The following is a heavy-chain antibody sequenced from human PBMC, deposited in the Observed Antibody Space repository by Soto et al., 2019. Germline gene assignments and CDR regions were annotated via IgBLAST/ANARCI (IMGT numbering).Heavy chain of an antibody. CDR3: ATDLARGYDLGYS. D-gene: IGHD1-1*01. CDR1: GFTFSDHG. V-gene: IGHV3-33*03. CDR2: VWFDGSKK. Sequence: HPGGSLRLSCAASGFTFSDHGMHWVRQAPGRGLEWVAVVWFDGSKKFYADSVRGRFTISRDDSERMVYLQMNSLREEDTAIYYCATDLARGYDLGYSWGQGTLVTVSS. J-gene: IGHJ4*02.